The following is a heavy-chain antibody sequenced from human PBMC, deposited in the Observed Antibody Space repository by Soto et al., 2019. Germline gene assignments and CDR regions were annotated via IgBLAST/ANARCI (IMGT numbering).Heavy chain of an antibody. D-gene: IGHD1-26*01. J-gene: IGHJ4*02. CDR2: IYYSGST. Sequence: SETLSLTCTVSGGTISSWYWSWIRQPPGKGLGWIGYIYYSGSTNCNPSLKSRVTISVDTSKNQFSLKLSSVTAADTAVYYCARRYGSAIDYWGQGTLVTVSS. V-gene: IGHV4-59*08. CDR3: ARRYGSAIDY. CDR1: GGTISSWY.